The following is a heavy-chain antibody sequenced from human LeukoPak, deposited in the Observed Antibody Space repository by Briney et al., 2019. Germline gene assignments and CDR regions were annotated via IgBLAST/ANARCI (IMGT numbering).Heavy chain of an antibody. CDR1: GYSFTSYW. D-gene: IGHD2-2*01. CDR2: IYPADSDT. CDR3: ARHRDIVLVPAAMDV. V-gene: IGHV5-51*01. J-gene: IGHJ6*02. Sequence: GESLKISCKGSGYSFTSYWIGWVRQMPGKGLEWMGIIYPADSDTTYSPSFQGQVTISADKSISTAYLQWSSLKTSDTAMYYCARHRDIVLVPAAMDVWGQGTTVTVPS.